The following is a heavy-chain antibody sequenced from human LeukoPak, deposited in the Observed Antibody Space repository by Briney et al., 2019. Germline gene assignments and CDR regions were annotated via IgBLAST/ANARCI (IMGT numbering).Heavy chain of an antibody. CDR2: MNPNSGNT. D-gene: IGHD3-22*01. CDR1: GYTFTSYD. CDR3: ARFPQHYHYYDSSGYYYVTGNDAFDI. V-gene: IGHV1-8*01. J-gene: IGHJ3*02. Sequence: GASVKVSRKASGYTFTSYDINWVRQATGQGLEWMGWMNPNSGNTGYAQKFQGRVTMTRNTSISTAYMELSSLRSEDTAVYYCARFPQHYHYYDSSGYYYVTGNDAFDIWGQGTMVTVSS.